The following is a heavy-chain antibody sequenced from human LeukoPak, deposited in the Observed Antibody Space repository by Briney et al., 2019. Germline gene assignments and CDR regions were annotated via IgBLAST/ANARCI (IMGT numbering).Heavy chain of an antibody. D-gene: IGHD6-13*01. CDR2: FNAGNGNT. CDR3: ARHRSSWSSFDY. V-gene: IGHV1-3*01. CDR1: GYTFTSYA. Sequence: ASVKVSCKASGYTFTSYAMHWARQAPGQRLEWMGWFNAGNGNTKYSQKFQGRVTITRDTSASTAYMELSSLRSEDTAVYYCARHRSSWSSFDYWGQGTLATVSS. J-gene: IGHJ4*02.